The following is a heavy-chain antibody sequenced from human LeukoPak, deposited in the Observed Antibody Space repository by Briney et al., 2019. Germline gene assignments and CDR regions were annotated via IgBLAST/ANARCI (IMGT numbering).Heavy chain of an antibody. V-gene: IGHV4-30-4*01. CDR1: GGSISSGDYY. CDR2: IYYSGST. D-gene: IGHD6-13*01. Sequence: SETLSPTCTVSGGSISSGDYYWSWIRQPPGKGLEWIGYIYYSGSTYYNPSLKSRVTISVDKSKNQFSLKLSSVTAADTAVYYCARDRGRASSWYDYWGQGTLVTVSS. J-gene: IGHJ4*02. CDR3: ARDRGRASSWYDY.